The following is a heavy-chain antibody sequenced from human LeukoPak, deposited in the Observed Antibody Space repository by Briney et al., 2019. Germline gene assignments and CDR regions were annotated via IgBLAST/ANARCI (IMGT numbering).Heavy chain of an antibody. CDR1: GFTFSSYA. CDR3: AITMVRGVKVGYYMDV. D-gene: IGHD3-10*01. V-gene: IGHV3-48*01. Sequence: GGSLRLSCTASGFTFSSYAMNWVRQAPGKGLEWVSYINSGSNILYYADSVKGRFTISRDNAKYSLYLQMNSLRAEDTAVYYCAITMVRGVKVGYYMDVWGKGTTVTVSS. J-gene: IGHJ6*03. CDR2: INSGSNIL.